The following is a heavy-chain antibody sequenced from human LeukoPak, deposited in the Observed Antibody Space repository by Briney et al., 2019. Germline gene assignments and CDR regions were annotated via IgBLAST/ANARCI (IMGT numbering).Heavy chain of an antibody. D-gene: IGHD3-3*02. Sequence: ASVKVSCKASGYTFSDFYIHWVRQAPGQGLEYAGWITPKSGDTYSPQRFQGRVTMTRDASISTAYMELSSLRSDDTAVYFCARVRLADERAWAYWGQGTLVTVSS. CDR1: GYTFSDFY. V-gene: IGHV1-2*02. CDR2: ITPKSGDT. CDR3: ARVRLADERAWAY. J-gene: IGHJ4*02.